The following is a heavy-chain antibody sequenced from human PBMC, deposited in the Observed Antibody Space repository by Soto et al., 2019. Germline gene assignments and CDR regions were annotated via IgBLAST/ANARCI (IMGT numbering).Heavy chain of an antibody. J-gene: IGHJ3*01. Sequence: PGGSLRLSGAASGFIFNIYAMSWVRQAPGRGLQWVSSIGGGDGDTHYADSVGGRFTISRDNSKRMLFLQMNSLRADDTAVYYCAKDRQDHNSVWAPFDVWGPGTVVTVSS. V-gene: IGHV3-23*01. D-gene: IGHD1-20*01. CDR2: IGGGDGDT. CDR1: GFIFNIYA. CDR3: AKDRQDHNSVWAPFDV.